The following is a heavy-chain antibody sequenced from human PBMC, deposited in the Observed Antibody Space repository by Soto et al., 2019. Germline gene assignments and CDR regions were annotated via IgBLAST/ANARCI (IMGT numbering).Heavy chain of an antibody. V-gene: IGHV1-2*02. CDR1: GYTFSDYY. CDR2: INPNSGGT. J-gene: IGHJ4*02. CDR3: AREPATAKPEGVDF. Sequence: QVQLVQSGAEVRKPGASVKVSCKASGYTFSDYYIHWVRQAPGQGRGWMGWINPNSGGTKYAPKFQGGVTMTRDTSITTAYMELSRLRSGDTAVYYCAREPATAKPEGVDFWGQGTLVTVSS. D-gene: IGHD1-1*01.